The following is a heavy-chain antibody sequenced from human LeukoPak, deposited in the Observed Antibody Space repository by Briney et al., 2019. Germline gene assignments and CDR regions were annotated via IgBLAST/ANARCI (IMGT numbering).Heavy chain of an antibody. J-gene: IGHJ6*02. D-gene: IGHD3-22*01. CDR3: ARSRYYYDSSGYYGNYGMDV. CDR2: ISDIGST. CDR1: GGSISSYY. V-gene: IGHV4-59*08. Sequence: SETLSLTCTVSGGSISSYYWSWIRQPPGKGLEWIAYISDIGSTNYNPSLKSRVTISLDTSKNQFSLKLSSVTAADTAVYYCARSRYYYDSSGYYGNYGMDVWGQGTTVTVSS.